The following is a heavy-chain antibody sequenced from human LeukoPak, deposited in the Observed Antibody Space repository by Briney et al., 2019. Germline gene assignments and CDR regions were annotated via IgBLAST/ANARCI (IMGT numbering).Heavy chain of an antibody. CDR1: GGSISSSSYY. J-gene: IGHJ4*02. Sequence: SETLSLTCTVSGGSISSSSYYWGWIRQPPGKGLEWIGSIYYSGSTYYNPSLKSRVTISVDTSKNQFSLKLSSVTAADTAVYYCASIAAAGELDYWGQGTLVTVSS. D-gene: IGHD6-13*01. V-gene: IGHV4-39*01. CDR2: IYYSGST. CDR3: ASIAAAGELDY.